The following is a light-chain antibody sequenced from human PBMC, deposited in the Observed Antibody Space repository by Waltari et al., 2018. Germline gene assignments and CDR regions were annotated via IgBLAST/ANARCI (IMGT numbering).Light chain of an antibody. CDR2: VAS. J-gene: IGKJ2*01. CDR1: ETVSTY. V-gene: IGKV1-39*01. Sequence: DIRMTQSPSSLSASVGDRVSITCRASETVSTYVSWYKKKPGKAPNLLIYVASNLQSGVPSRFSGSGSGTDFTLTISSLQVEDFATYYCQQSYRIPPTFGQGTKVEI. CDR3: QQSYRIPPT.